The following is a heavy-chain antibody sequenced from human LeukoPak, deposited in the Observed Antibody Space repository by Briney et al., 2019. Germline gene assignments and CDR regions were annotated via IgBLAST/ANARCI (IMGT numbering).Heavy chain of an antibody. V-gene: IGHV3-21*01. CDR2: MSRSNSHI. J-gene: IGHJ4*02. CDR1: GFTLSSYS. CDR3: ARVPSDY. Sequence: GGSLRLSCAASGFTLSSYSMNWVRQAPGKGLEWVSSMSRSNSHIYYADSVKGRFTMSRDNAKNSLYLEMSSLRAEDTAVYYCARVPSDYWGQGTLVTVSS.